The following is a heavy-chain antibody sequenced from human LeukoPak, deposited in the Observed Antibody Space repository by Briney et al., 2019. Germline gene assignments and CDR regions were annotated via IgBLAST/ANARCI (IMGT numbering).Heavy chain of an antibody. D-gene: IGHD6-19*01. CDR1: GGSISSYY. Sequence: SETLSLTCNVSGGSISSYYWSWIRQPPGKGLEWIGYIYYSGSTSYYPSLKSRVTISVDTSKNQFSLKLSSVTAADTAVYYCAREGSGWDPFDYWGQGTLVTVSS. CDR3: AREGSGWDPFDY. J-gene: IGHJ4*02. CDR2: IYYSGST. V-gene: IGHV4-59*01.